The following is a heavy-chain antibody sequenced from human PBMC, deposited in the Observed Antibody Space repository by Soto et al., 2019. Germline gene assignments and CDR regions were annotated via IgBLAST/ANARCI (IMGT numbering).Heavy chain of an antibody. CDR2: IIPILGIA. CDR1: GGTFSSYT. D-gene: IGHD3-9*01. J-gene: IGHJ6*02. V-gene: IGHV1-69*08. CDR3: ARDGLASRMDF. Sequence: QVQLVQSGAEVKKPGSSVKVSCKASGGTFSSYTISWVRQAPGQGLEWMGRIIPILGIANYAQKFQGRFTLTAEKSTSTAYLELSILSSVGTAVCFCARDGLASRMDFWGQGPTVTVSS.